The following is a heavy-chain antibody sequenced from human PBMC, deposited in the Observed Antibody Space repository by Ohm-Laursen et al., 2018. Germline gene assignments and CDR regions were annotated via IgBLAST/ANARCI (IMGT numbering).Heavy chain of an antibody. J-gene: IGHJ4*02. CDR3: ANQYYDSSGYYQWYFDY. CDR1: EVTDSPNY. Sequence: SLRLSCAASEVTDSPNYMSWVRQAPGTGLECVAILYNGGFTYYADSVKGRFTISRDNSKNTLYLQMNSLRADDTAIYYCANQYYDSSGYYQWYFDYWGQGTLVTVSS. V-gene: IGHV3-53*01. CDR2: LYNGGFT. D-gene: IGHD3-22*01.